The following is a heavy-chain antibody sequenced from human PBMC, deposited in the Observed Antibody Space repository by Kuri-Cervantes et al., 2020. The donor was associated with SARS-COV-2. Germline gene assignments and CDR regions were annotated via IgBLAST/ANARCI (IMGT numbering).Heavy chain of an antibody. CDR2: VSYNGAT. V-gene: IGHV4-59*01. J-gene: IGHJ2*01. Sequence: SETLSLTCTVSGDSITNYYLTWIRQPPGKGLEWIGYVSYNGATAYNPSLKSRVTMSLDTSKNQFSLRLSSVTAADTAVYHCARASGSGSNWAWYFDLWGRGTLVTVSS. D-gene: IGHD1-26*01. CDR3: ARASGSGSNWAWYFDL. CDR1: GDSITNYY.